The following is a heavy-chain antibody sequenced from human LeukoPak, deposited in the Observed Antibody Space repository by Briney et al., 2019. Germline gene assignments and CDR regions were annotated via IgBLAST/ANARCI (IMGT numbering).Heavy chain of an antibody. CDR3: AREVQAYDFWSTDYYMDV. Sequence: GASVKVSCKASGYTFTSYDINWVRQATGQGLEWMGWMNPNSGNTGYAQKFQGRVTFTRNTSISTAYMELSSLSSEDTAVYYCAREVQAYDFWSTDYYMDVWGKGTTVTVSS. D-gene: IGHD3-3*01. CDR1: GYTFTSYD. J-gene: IGHJ6*03. V-gene: IGHV1-8*01. CDR2: MNPNSGNT.